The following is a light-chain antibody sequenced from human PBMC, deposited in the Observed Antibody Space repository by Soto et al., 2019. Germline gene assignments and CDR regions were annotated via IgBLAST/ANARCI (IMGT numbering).Light chain of an antibody. V-gene: IGLV1-44*01. CDR1: SSNIGSNT. CDR3: AAWDDSLNGLV. CDR2: SNN. Sequence: QSALTQPPSASGTPGKRVTISCSGSSSNIGSNTVNWYQQLPGTAPKLLIYSNNQRPSGVPDRFSGSKSGTSASLAISGLQSEDEADYYCAAWDDSLNGLVFGGGTKLTVL. J-gene: IGLJ2*01.